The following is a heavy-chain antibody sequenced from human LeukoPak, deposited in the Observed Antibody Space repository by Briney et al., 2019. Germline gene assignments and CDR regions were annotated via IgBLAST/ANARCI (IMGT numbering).Heavy chain of an antibody. CDR2: IIPIFGIA. CDR1: GGTFSSYA. D-gene: IGHD3-22*01. Sequence: SVKVSCKASGGTFSSYAISWVRQAPGQGLEWMGGIIPIFGIANYAQKFQGRVTITADKSTSTAYMELSSLRSEDTAVYYCAREETYYDSSGYPTPFDYWGQGTLVTVSS. J-gene: IGHJ4*02. V-gene: IGHV1-69*10. CDR3: AREETYYDSSGYPTPFDY.